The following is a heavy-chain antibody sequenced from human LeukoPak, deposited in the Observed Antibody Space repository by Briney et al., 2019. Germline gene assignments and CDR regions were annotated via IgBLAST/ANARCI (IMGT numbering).Heavy chain of an antibody. J-gene: IGHJ4*02. CDR2: ISYDGSNK. CDR1: GFTFSSYG. CDR3: AKDLESIAAPGEGD. V-gene: IGHV3-30*18. D-gene: IGHD6-6*01. Sequence: PGRSLRLSCAASGFTFSSYGMHWVRQAPGKGLEWVAVISYDGSNKYYADSVKGRFTISRDTPKNTLYLQMNSLRAEDTAVYYCAKDLESIAAPGEGDWGQGTLVTVSS.